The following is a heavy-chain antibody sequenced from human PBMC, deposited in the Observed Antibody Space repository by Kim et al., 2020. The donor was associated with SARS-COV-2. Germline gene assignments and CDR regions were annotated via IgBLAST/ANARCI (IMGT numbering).Heavy chain of an antibody. CDR2: ISGSGGST. V-gene: IGHV3-23*01. J-gene: IGHJ4*02. CDR1: GFTFSSYA. D-gene: IGHD3-16*02. Sequence: GGSLRLSCAASGFTFSSYAMSWVRQAPGKGLEWVSAISGSGGSTYYADSVKGRFTISRDNSKNTLYLQMNSLRAEDTAVYYCAKEARMMYYDYVWGSYRYSPRYFDYGGQGTLVTVSS. CDR3: AKEARMMYYDYVWGSYRYSPRYFDY.